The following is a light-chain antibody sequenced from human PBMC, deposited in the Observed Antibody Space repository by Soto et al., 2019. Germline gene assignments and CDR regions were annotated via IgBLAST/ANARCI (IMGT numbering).Light chain of an antibody. CDR1: SSDVGGYNY. CDR3: ISNIWSSTDV. CDR2: DVS. V-gene: IGLV2-14*01. J-gene: IGLJ1*01. Sequence: QSALTQPASVSGSPGQSITISCTGTSSDVGGYNYVSWYRQHPGRAPKLMIYDVSNRPSGVSNRFSGSKSGNTASLTFSGLYSFDDADYYGISNIWSSTDVLVTVTKVT.